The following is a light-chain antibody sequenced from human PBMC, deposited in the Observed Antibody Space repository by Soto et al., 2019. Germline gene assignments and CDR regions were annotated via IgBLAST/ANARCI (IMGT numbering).Light chain of an antibody. CDR1: QTIENY. Sequence: IVMTQSPATLSLSPGERATLSCRASQTIENYLAWYQQKPGQAPRLLIYDTSNRATGIQARFSGSGSGTDFTLTISSLESEDFGVFYCTQRIAWPWTSGQGTKVEIK. J-gene: IGKJ1*01. CDR3: TQRIAWPWT. CDR2: DTS. V-gene: IGKV3-11*01.